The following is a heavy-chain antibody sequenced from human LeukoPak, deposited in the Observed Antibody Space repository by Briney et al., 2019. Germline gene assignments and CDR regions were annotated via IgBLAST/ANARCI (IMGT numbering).Heavy chain of an antibody. CDR3: ARAKRNGFDI. CDR1: GFTFDDYA. J-gene: IGHJ3*02. CDR2: ISWNSGSI. V-gene: IGHV3-9*01. Sequence: GGSLRLSCAASGFTFDDYAMHWVRQAPGKGLEWVSGISWNSGSIGYADSVKGRFTISRDNAKNSLYLQMNSLRAEDTAVYYCARAKRNGFDIWGQGTMVTVSS.